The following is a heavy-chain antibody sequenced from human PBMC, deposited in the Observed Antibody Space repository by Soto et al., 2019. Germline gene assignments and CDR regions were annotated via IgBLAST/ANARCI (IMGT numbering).Heavy chain of an antibody. D-gene: IGHD3-22*01. CDR2: ISGDSDHI. CDR3: ATPYYYNH. J-gene: IGHJ5*02. Sequence: GGSRRLSCAASGFMFSSYTMNWVRQAPGKGLEWLSSISGDSDHIDYADSVRGRFTVSRDNARKSLFLQMDSLGAEDTGVYYCATPYYYNHWGPGTLVTVSS. V-gene: IGHV3-21*01. CDR1: GFMFSSYT.